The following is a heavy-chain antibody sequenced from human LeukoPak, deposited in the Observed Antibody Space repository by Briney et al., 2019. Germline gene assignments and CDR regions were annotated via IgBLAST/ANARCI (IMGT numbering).Heavy chain of an antibody. D-gene: IGHD2-2*01. CDR2: FDPEDGET. V-gene: IGHV1-24*01. CDR1: GYTLTELS. Sequence: ASVKVSCKVSGYTLTELSMHWVRQAPGKGLEWMGGFDPEDGETIYAQKFQGRVTMTEDTSTDTAYMELSSLRSEDTAVYYCARDIVVVPAAHDAFDIWGQGTMVTVSS. J-gene: IGHJ3*02. CDR3: ARDIVVVPAAHDAFDI.